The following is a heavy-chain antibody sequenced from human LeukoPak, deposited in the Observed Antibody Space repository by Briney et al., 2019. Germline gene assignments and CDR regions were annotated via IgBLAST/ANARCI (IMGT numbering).Heavy chain of an antibody. CDR2: IYSGGST. D-gene: IGHD3-16*01. CDR3: ARARGGIRFDY. Sequence: GGSLRLSCAASGFTVSSNYMSWVRQAPGKGLEWVSVIYSGGSTYYADSVKGRFTIARDNSKNTLYLQMNSLRAEDTTVYYCARARGGIRFDYWGQGTLVTVSS. J-gene: IGHJ4*02. V-gene: IGHV3-53*01. CDR1: GFTVSSNY.